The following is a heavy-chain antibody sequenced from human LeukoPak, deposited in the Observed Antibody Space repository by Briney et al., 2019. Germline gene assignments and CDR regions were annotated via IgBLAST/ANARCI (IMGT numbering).Heavy chain of an antibody. J-gene: IGHJ4*02. Sequence: PSETLSLTCTVSGGSISDYSWSWIRQPPGKGLEWIGNIYYSGSANHNPSLKSRVTISRDTSKNQFSLKLTSVTTADTAVYYCARAGGVKTVALDLDYWGQGTLVTVSS. D-gene: IGHD6-19*01. CDR2: IYYSGSA. V-gene: IGHV4-59*01. CDR1: GGSISDYS. CDR3: ARAGGVKTVALDLDY.